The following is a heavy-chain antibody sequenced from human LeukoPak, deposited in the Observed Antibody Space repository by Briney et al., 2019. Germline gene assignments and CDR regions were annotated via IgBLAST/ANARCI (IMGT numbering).Heavy chain of an antibody. CDR2: TNPDGTET. J-gene: IGHJ4*02. D-gene: IGHD2-15*01. Sequence: GGSLRLSCVDSGLFFSVHYMSWVRQGPGKGLEWVAKTNPDGTETSYVDSVKGRFTISRDNAKNSLYLQMNSLRDEDTAVYYCVRYHWWSFDAWGQGTLVTVSS. CDR1: GLFFSVHY. CDR3: VRYHWWSFDA. V-gene: IGHV3-7*01.